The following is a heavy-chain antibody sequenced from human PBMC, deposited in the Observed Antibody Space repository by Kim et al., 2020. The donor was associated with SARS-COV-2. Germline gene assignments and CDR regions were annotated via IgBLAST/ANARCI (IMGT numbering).Heavy chain of an antibody. J-gene: IGHJ6*03. D-gene: IGHD2-2*01. CDR3: ARSASRKSYYYYMDV. V-gene: IGHV3-11*01. Sequence: ADPVKGRFTNSRDNADTSLHLQLNSLTAEDTAVYYCARSASRKSYYYYMDVWGKGTTVTVSS.